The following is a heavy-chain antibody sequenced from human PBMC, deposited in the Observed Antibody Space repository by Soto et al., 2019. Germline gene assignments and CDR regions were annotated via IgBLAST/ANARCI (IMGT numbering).Heavy chain of an antibody. CDR2: IVVGSGNT. V-gene: IGHV1-58*01. Sequence: VKVSCKASGFTFTSSAVQWVRQARGQRLEWIGWIVVGSGNTNYAQKFQERVTITRDMSTSTAYMELSSLRSEDTAVYYCAAGIVVVPAAATLSGFDYWGQGTLVTVSS. D-gene: IGHD2-2*01. CDR1: GFTFTSSA. CDR3: AAGIVVVPAAATLSGFDY. J-gene: IGHJ4*02.